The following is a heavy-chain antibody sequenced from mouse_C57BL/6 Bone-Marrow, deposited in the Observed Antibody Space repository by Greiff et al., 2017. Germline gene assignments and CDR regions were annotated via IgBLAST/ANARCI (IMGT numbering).Heavy chain of an antibody. CDR1: GYTFTSYW. D-gene: IGHD2-2*01. CDR3: ARPVYYGYDGDY. J-gene: IGHJ2*01. Sequence: QVQLQQPGAELVRPGTSVKLSCKASGYTFTSYWMHWVKQRPGQGLEWIGVIDPSDSYTNYNQKFKGKATLTVDTSSSTAYMQLSSLTSEDSAVYYCARPVYYGYDGDYWGQGTTLTVSS. CDR2: IDPSDSYT. V-gene: IGHV1-59*01.